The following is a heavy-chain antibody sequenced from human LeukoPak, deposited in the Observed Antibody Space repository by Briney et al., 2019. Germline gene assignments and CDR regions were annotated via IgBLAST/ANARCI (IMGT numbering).Heavy chain of an antibody. CDR1: GYTFTDYY. V-gene: IGHV1-2*02. Sequence: ASVKVSCKASGYTFTDYYVNWVRQAPGQGLEWMGWIHPSNGDTQYGQGFGGRVTLTSDTAISTAYMEFHGLRSDDTAVYYCTRGDFLKYYDSGGPSSWGQGTLVTVSS. J-gene: IGHJ5*02. D-gene: IGHD3-9*01. CDR2: IHPSNGDT. CDR3: TRGDFLKYYDSGGPSS.